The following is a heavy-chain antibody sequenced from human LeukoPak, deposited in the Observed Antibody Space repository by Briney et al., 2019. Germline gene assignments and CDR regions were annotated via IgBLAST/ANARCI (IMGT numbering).Heavy chain of an antibody. J-gene: IGHJ4*02. CDR3: ARGGYSYGYEVDY. Sequence: PGGSLRLSCAASGFTFSSYAMSWVRQAPGKGLEWVSAISGSGGSTYYADSVKGRFTISRDNAKNSLYLQMNSLRAEDTAVYYCARGGYSYGYEVDYWGQGTLVTVSS. CDR2: ISGSGGST. D-gene: IGHD5-18*01. CDR1: GFTFSSYA. V-gene: IGHV3-23*01.